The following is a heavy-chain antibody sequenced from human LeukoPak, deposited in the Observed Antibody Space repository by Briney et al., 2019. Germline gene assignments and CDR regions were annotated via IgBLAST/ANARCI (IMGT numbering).Heavy chain of an antibody. CDR1: GFTFSSYA. Sequence: GGSLRLSCAASGFTFSSYAMSWVRHTPEKGLVWVSRSDGSNTIYADSVKGRFTISRDNAKNTLFLQVNSLRAEDTAVYYCARDRYYTLDYWGQGTLVTVSS. D-gene: IGHD3-3*01. J-gene: IGHJ4*02. V-gene: IGHV3-74*01. CDR3: ARDRYYTLDY. CDR2: SDGSNT.